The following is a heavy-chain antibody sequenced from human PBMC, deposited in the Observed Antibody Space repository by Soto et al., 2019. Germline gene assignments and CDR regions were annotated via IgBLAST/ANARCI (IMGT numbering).Heavy chain of an antibody. CDR1: GYTFTNNW. CDR2: IDPSDSYP. J-gene: IGHJ5*02. V-gene: IGHV5-10-1*01. CDR3: ARHRGFGSRSYIDH. D-gene: IGHD3-10*01. Sequence: GESLKISCKVSGYTFTNNWISWVRQMPGKGLEWMGRIDPSDSYPNYSPSFQGHVTISAGKSTNTAYLHFSSLKAPDTAVYYCARHRGFGSRSYIDHWGQGTLVTVSS.